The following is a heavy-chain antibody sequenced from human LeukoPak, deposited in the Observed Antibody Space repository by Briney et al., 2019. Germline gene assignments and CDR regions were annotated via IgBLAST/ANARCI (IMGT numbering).Heavy chain of an antibody. V-gene: IGHV4-4*07. CDR2: IYTSGST. Sequence: SETLSLTCTVSGGSISGYYWSWIRQPAGKGLEWIGRIYTSGSTDYSPSLKSRVTMSVDTSKNQFSLRLTSVTAADTAVYYCARGGGDYGDVANDYWGQGTLVTVSA. CDR1: GGSISGYY. CDR3: ARGGGDYGDVANDY. D-gene: IGHD4-17*01. J-gene: IGHJ4*02.